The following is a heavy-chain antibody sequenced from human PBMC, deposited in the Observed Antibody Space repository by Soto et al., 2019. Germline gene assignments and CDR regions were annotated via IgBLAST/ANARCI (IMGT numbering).Heavy chain of an antibody. CDR2: IRSKANTYAT. CDR1: GFTFSGSA. D-gene: IGHD4-17*01. V-gene: IGHV3-73*01. CDR3: SRQHYGALGAFDS. Sequence: GGSLRLSCAASGFTFSGSAMHWVRQASGKGLEWVGRIRSKANTYATAYAASVKGRFTISRDDSKNTTYLQMNSLKTDDTALYYCSRQHYGALGAFDSWGLGTMVTVSS. J-gene: IGHJ3*02.